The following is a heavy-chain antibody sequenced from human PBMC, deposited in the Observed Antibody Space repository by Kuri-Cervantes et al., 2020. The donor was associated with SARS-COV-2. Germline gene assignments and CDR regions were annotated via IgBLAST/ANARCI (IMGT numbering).Heavy chain of an antibody. CDR3: RYSGWSGPYYYYMDV. J-gene: IGHJ6*03. CDR1: GGSISSSSYY. D-gene: IGHD3-3*01. Sequence: SETLSLTCTVSGGSISSSSYYWGWIRQPPWKGLEWIGSIYYSGRTYYNPSLKSRVTISVDTSKNQFSLKLSSVSAADTAVYYCRYSGWSGPYYYYMDVWGKGTTVTVSS. V-gene: IGHV4-39*01. CDR2: IYYSGRT.